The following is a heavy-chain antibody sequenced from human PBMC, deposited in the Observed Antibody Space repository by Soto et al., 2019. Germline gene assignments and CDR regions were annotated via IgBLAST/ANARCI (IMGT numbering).Heavy chain of an antibody. V-gene: IGHV4-34*01. CDR3: ARKVWSIVVVPAATYYFDY. Sequence: PSETLSLTCAVYGGSFSGYYWSWIRQPPGKGLEWIGEINHSGSTNYNPSLKSRVTISVDTSKNQFSLKLSSVTAADTAVYYCARKVWSIVVVPAATYYFDYWGQGTLVTVSS. D-gene: IGHD2-2*01. CDR2: INHSGST. CDR1: GGSFSGYY. J-gene: IGHJ4*02.